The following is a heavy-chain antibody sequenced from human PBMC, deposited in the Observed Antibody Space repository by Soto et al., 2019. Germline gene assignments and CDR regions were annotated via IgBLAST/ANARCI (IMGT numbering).Heavy chain of an antibody. Sequence: GGSLRLSCAASGFTFSSYSMRWVRHPPGKGMEWVSHISGSGGTIYYAVSVRSRFTISRDNAKNSLFLQMNSLRDEDTAVYYCARKITVNTMSCLEYWGLGTLVTVSS. CDR2: ISGSGGTI. V-gene: IGHV3-48*02. D-gene: IGHD1-20*01. CDR1: GFTFSSYS. CDR3: ARKITVNTMSCLEY. J-gene: IGHJ4*02.